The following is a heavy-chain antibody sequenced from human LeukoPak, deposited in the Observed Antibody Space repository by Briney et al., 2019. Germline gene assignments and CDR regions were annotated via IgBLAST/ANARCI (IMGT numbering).Heavy chain of an antibody. Sequence: SGGSLRLSCAPSEVSDTGNYMSWVRQAPGQGLKWVSLIYDTGTTHYADSVKGRFTISRDNSKNTVYLQMNYLRVEDTAVYYCAIERDSLIRGVLGAMDVWGKGTTVTVSS. CDR2: IYDTGTT. CDR3: AIERDSLIRGVLGAMDV. CDR1: EVSDTGNY. J-gene: IGHJ6*03. D-gene: IGHD3-10*01. V-gene: IGHV3-53*01.